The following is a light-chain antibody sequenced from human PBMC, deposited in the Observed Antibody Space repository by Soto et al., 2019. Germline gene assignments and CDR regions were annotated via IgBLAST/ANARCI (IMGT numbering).Light chain of an antibody. CDR1: QSLLHSNGYNY. Sequence: DIVMTQSPLSLPVTPGEPASISCRSSQSLLHSNGYNYLDWYLQKPGQSPQLLIYLGSNRASGVPDRLSGSGSGTDFTLKTSRVEAEDVGVYYCMQALQTTFTFGPGTKVDIX. CDR3: MQALQTTFT. CDR2: LGS. V-gene: IGKV2-28*01. J-gene: IGKJ3*01.